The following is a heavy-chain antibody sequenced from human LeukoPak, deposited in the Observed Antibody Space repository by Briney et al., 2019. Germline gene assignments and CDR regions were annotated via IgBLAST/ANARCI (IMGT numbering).Heavy chain of an antibody. CDR3: ATTQPFLEWSHDF. Sequence: SETLSLTCSVSGATMDSYYWTWLRQPPGKGLEWIGYIDPSGKTNYSPSLKSRVTISVDTSKKQFSLRLTSLTAADTAVYYCATTQPFLEWSHDFWGQGSLVAVSS. V-gene: IGHV4-4*09. D-gene: IGHD3-3*01. CDR1: GATMDSYY. J-gene: IGHJ4*02. CDR2: IDPSGKT.